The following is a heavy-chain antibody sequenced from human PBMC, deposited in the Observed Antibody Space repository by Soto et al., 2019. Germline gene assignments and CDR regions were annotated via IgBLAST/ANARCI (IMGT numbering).Heavy chain of an antibody. CDR3: ARGLLYCSGGSCYDY. Sequence: ASVKVSCKASGYTFTSYDINWVRQATGQELEWMGWMNPNSGNTGYAQKFQGRVTKTRNTSLSKAYMELSSLRSEDTAVYYCARGLLYCSGGSCYDYWGQGTLVTVSS. J-gene: IGHJ4*02. CDR1: GYTFTSYD. CDR2: MNPNSGNT. V-gene: IGHV1-8*01. D-gene: IGHD2-15*01.